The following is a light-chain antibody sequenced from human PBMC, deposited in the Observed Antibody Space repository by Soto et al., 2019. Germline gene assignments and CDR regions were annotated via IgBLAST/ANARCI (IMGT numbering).Light chain of an antibody. V-gene: IGKV1-39*01. Sequence: DIQMTQSPSSLSASVGDRVTITCRGSQSISSYLNWYQQKPGKAPKLLISGASNLQSGVPSRFSCSGSGTDFTLTISSLQPEDFATYYCQQSYSAPRTFGHGTKLEIK. CDR3: QQSYSAPRT. J-gene: IGKJ2*01. CDR2: GAS. CDR1: QSISSY.